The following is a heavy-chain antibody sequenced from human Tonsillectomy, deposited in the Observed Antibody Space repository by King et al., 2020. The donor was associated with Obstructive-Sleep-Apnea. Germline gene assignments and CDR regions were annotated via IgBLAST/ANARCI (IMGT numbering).Heavy chain of an antibody. D-gene: IGHD2-2*02. CDR3: ARAPPVPAAILSLAFDI. Sequence: QLQESGPGLVKPSETLSLTCTVSGGSISSYYWSWIRQPPGKGLEWIGDIYYSGSTNYNPSLKSRVTISVDTSKNQFSLKLRSVTAADTAVYYCARAPPVPAAILSLAFDIWGQGTMVTVSS. CDR2: IYYSGST. CDR1: GGSISSYY. V-gene: IGHV4-59*01. J-gene: IGHJ3*02.